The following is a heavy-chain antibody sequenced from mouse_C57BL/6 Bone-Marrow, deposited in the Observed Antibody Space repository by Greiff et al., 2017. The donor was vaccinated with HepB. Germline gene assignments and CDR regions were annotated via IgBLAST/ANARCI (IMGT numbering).Heavy chain of an antibody. CDR1: GYAFSSSW. J-gene: IGHJ2*01. V-gene: IGHV1-82*01. Sequence: VKLMESGPELVKPGASVKISCKASGYAFSSSWMNWVKQRPGKGLEWIGRIYPGDGDTNYNGKFKGKATLTADKSSSTAYMQLSSLTSEDSAVYFCARGITTVVAYYFDYRGQGTTLTVSS. D-gene: IGHD1-1*01. CDR3: ARGITTVVAYYFDY. CDR2: IYPGDGDT.